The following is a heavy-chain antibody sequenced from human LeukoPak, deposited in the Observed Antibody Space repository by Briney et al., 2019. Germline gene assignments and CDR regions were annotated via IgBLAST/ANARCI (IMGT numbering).Heavy chain of an antibody. CDR1: GFTFSSYS. CDR3: AKQLGYCSDGSCYFPY. V-gene: IGHV3-48*01. D-gene: IGHD2-15*01. Sequence: PGGSLRLSCAASGFTFSSYSMNWVRQAPGKGLEWVSYISSSSDTIYYADSVKGRFTISRDNAKRSLYLQMNSLRAEDTAVYYCAKQLGYCSDGSCYFPYWGQGTLVTVSS. J-gene: IGHJ4*02. CDR2: ISSSSDTI.